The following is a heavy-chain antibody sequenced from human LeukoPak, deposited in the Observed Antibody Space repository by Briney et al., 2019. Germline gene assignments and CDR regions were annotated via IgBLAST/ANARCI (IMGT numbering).Heavy chain of an antibody. V-gene: IGHV4-34*01. Sequence: SETLSLTCAVYGGSFSGHYWSWIRQPPGKGLEWIGEINHSGSTNYNPSLESGVTISVDTSKNHFSLKLSSVTAADTAVYYCASGQYYDLWSGYYVDWGQGTLVTVSA. D-gene: IGHD3-3*01. CDR3: ASGQYYDLWSGYYVD. CDR1: GGSFSGHY. CDR2: INHSGST. J-gene: IGHJ4*02.